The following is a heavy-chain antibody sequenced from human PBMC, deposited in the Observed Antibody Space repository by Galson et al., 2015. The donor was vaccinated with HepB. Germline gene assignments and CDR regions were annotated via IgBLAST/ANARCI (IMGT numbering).Heavy chain of an antibody. J-gene: IGHJ3*02. Sequence: PALVKPTQTLTLTCTFSGFSLSTSGMCVSWIRQPPGKALEWLARIDWDDDKYYSTSLKTRLTISKDTSKNQVVLTMTNMDPVDTATYYCARQESVTATPHAFDIWGQGTMVTVSS. CDR2: IDWDDDK. CDR1: GFSLSTSGMC. D-gene: IGHD2-15*01. CDR3: ARQESVTATPHAFDI. V-gene: IGHV2-70*11.